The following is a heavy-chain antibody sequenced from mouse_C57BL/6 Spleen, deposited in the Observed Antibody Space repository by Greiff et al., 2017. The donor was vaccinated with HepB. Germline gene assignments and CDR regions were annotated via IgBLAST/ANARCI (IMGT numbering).Heavy chain of an antibody. CDR3: ARWGLGLYYFDY. V-gene: IGHV1-50*01. CDR1: GYTFTSYW. CDR2: IDPSDSYT. J-gene: IGHJ2*01. D-gene: IGHD4-1*01. Sequence: QVQLQQPGAELVKPGASVKLSCKASGYTFTSYWMQWVKQRPGQGLEWIGEIDPSDSYTNYNQKFKGKATLTVDTSSSTAYMQLSSLTSEDSAVYYCARWGLGLYYFDYWGQGTTLTVSS.